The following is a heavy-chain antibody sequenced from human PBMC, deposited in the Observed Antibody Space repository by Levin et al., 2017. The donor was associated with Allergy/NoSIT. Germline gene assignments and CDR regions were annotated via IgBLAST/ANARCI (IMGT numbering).Heavy chain of an antibody. CDR1: GFLFNRYW. V-gene: IGHV3-7*04. Sequence: PGGSLRLSCAASGFLFNRYWMSWVRQAPGKGLEWVANIKEDGSEKYYVDPVKGRVTISRDNAKNSLYLQMNSLSAEDTAVYYCARDFRASGDSSDSYWGQGTLVSVSS. J-gene: IGHJ4*02. D-gene: IGHD6-25*01. CDR2: IKEDGSEK. CDR3: ARDFRASGDSSDSY.